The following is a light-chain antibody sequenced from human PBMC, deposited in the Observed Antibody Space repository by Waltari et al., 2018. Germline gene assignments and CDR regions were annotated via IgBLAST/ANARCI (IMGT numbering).Light chain of an antibody. J-gene: IGLJ3*02. Sequence: SYVLTQPPSVSVAPGQTARITCGGNNIGSKSVHWYQQKPGQAPLLVVYDDSDRPSGIPGRFSGSNSGNTATLTISRVEAGDEADYYCQVWDSSSDHPGVFGGGTKLTVL. CDR3: QVWDSSSDHPGV. V-gene: IGLV3-21*02. CDR1: NIGSKS. CDR2: DDS.